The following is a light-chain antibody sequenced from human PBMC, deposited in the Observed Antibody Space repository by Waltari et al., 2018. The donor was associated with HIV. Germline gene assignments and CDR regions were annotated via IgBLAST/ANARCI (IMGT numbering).Light chain of an antibody. J-gene: IGKJ2*01. CDR2: GAS. CDR1: QTINRY. CDR3: QQSYGSPRT. Sequence: DIQMTQSPSSLSAFVGDRVTITCRASQTINRYLNWYQQKPGKAPQVLIHGASTLHSGAPSRFSGSGSETHFTLTITSLKAEDSATYYCQQSYGSPRTFGPGTHLEI. V-gene: IGKV1-39*01.